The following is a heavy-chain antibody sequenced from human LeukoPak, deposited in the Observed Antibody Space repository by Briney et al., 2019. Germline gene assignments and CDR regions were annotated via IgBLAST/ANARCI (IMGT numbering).Heavy chain of an antibody. Sequence: GGSLRLSCAASGFTFSSYAMRWVRQAPGKGLEWVSAISGSGGSTYYADSVRGRFTISRDNSKNTLYLQMNSLRAEDTAVYYCAKNLVAVAGFFDYWGQGTLVTVSS. D-gene: IGHD6-19*01. CDR3: AKNLVAVAGFFDY. J-gene: IGHJ4*02. CDR1: GFTFSSYA. V-gene: IGHV3-23*01. CDR2: ISGSGGST.